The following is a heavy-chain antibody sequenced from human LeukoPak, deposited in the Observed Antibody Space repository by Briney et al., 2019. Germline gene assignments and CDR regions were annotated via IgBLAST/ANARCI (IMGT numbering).Heavy chain of an antibody. CDR1: GGTFRRYA. CDR2: IIPIFGTA. J-gene: IGHJ5*02. CDR3: ARDRFPNWFDP. V-gene: IGHV1-69*05. D-gene: IGHD3-10*01. Sequence: GSSVKDSCKASGGTFRRYAISWVRQAPGQGLEWMGGIIPIFGTANYAQKFQGRVTITTDESTSTAYMELSSLRSEDTAVYYCARDRFPNWFDPWGQGTLVTVSS.